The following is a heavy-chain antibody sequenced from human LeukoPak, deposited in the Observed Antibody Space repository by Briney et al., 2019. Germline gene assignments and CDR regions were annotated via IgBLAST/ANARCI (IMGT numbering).Heavy chain of an antibody. V-gene: IGHV3-30*18. CDR1: GFTFSSYG. CDR2: ISYDGSNK. Sequence: GRSLRLSCAASGFTFSSYGMHWVRQAPGKGLEWVAVISYDGSNKYYADSVKGRFTISRDNAKNSLYLQMNSLRDEDTAVYYCAKWGGYGYGIDFWGQGALVTVSS. CDR3: AKWGGYGYGIDF. J-gene: IGHJ4*02. D-gene: IGHD5-18*01.